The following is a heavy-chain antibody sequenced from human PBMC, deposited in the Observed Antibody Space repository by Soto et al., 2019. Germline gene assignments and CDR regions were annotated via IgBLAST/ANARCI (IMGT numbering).Heavy chain of an antibody. D-gene: IGHD1-26*01. J-gene: IGHJ4*02. Sequence: QVQLQESGPGLVKPSETLSLTCTVSGGSISSYYWSWIRQPPGKGLEWIGYIYYSGSTNYNPSLKSRVTISVDPAKNQFSLKLSSVTAADTAGYYCARERRGGSTLEGGFDYWGQGTLVTVSS. CDR2: IYYSGST. CDR1: GGSISSYY. CDR3: ARERRGGSTLEGGFDY. V-gene: IGHV4-59*01.